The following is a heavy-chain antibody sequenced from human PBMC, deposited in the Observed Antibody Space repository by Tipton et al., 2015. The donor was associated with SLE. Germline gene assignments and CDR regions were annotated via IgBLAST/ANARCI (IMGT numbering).Heavy chain of an antibody. CDR2: IYYSGST. Sequence: TLSLTCSVSNGSMSSYYWCWIRQPPGKGLEWIGYIYYSGSTNYNPSFKSRVTISLDMSTNQFSLKLISLTAADTAVYFCARGTHFYGFYDSWGQGTLVTVSP. D-gene: IGHD3-3*02. V-gene: IGHV4-59*12. CDR3: ARGTHFYGFYDS. J-gene: IGHJ4*02. CDR1: NGSMSSYY.